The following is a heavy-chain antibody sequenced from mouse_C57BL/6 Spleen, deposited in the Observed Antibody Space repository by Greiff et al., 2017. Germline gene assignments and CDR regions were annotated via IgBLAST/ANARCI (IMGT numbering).Heavy chain of an antibody. CDR2: INYDGSST. Sequence: EVMLVEPEGGLVQPGSSMKFSCTASGFTFSDYYMAWVRQVPEKGLEWVANINYDGSSTYYLDSLKSRFILSRDNAKNILYLQMSSLKSEDTATYYYARDDGYYDAMDYWGQGTSVTVSS. D-gene: IGHD2-3*01. V-gene: IGHV5-16*01. J-gene: IGHJ4*01. CDR3: ARDDGYYDAMDY. CDR1: GFTFSDYY.